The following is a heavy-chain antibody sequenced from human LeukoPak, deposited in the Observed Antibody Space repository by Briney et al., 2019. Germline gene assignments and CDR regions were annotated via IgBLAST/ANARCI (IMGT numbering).Heavy chain of an antibody. D-gene: IGHD3-22*01. J-gene: IGHJ3*01. V-gene: IGHV3-48*01. CDR2: ISSSSNTI. Sequence: GGSLRLSCAASGLTISSYSMNWVRQAPGKGLEWVSYISSSSNTIYYADSVKGRFTISRDNAKNSLYLQMNSLRAEDTAVYYCARDGKTYYYDSSGDLWGQGTMVTVSS. CDR3: ARDGKTYYYDSSGDL. CDR1: GLTISSYS.